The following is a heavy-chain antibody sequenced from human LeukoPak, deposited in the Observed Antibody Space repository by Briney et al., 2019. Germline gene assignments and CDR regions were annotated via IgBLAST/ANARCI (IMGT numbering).Heavy chain of an antibody. V-gene: IGHV4-34*01. J-gene: IGHJ4*02. CDR2: IKHGGFT. CDR1: GGTFSGFY. CDR3: ARGLGEGYPDY. D-gene: IGHD5-24*01. Sequence: SETLSLTCAVHGGTFSGFYWTWMRQPPGKELEWIGEIKHGGFTSYHPSLKSRVTMSEDTSNNQFSLKLTSVTAADTAVYYCARGLGEGYPDYWGPGTLVTVSS.